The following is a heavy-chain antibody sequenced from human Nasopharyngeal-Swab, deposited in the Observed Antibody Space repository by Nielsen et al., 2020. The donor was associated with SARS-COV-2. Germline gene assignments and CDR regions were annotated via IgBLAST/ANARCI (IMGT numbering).Heavy chain of an antibody. V-gene: IGHV3-23*01. CDR2: ISGSGGST. J-gene: IGHJ3*02. CDR1: GFTFSSYA. D-gene: IGHD3-22*01. Sequence: GGSLRLSCAASGFTFSSYAMSWVRQAPGKGLEWVSAISGSGGSTYYADSVKGRFTISRDNSKNTLYLQMNSLRAEDTAVNYCAKDYYDSSGYHPDAFDIWGQGTMVTVSS. CDR3: AKDYYDSSGYHPDAFDI.